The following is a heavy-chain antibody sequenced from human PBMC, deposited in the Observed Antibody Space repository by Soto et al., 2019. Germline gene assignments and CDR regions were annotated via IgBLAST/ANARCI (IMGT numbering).Heavy chain of an antibody. D-gene: IGHD6-6*01. V-gene: IGHV3-33*01. Sequence: QVQLVESGGGVVQPGRSLRLSCAASGFAFSSYGMHWVRQTPGKGLEWVALIWYDGSNQYYADSVKGRFTISRDNSKNTLYLQMHSLRAEDTAVYFCTRSPPGVAGRYCFDFWGQGTLVTVSS. CDR2: IWYDGSNQ. J-gene: IGHJ4*02. CDR1: GFAFSSYG. CDR3: TRSPPGVAGRYCFDF.